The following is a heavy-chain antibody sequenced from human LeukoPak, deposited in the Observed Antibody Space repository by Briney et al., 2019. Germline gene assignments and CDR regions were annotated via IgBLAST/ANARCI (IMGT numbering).Heavy chain of an antibody. V-gene: IGHV4-4*07. CDR1: GGSISSYY. CDR2: IYTSGST. D-gene: IGHD3-10*01. CDR3: ASVSWYYGSGSLYY. J-gene: IGHJ4*02. Sequence: SETLSLTCTVSGGSISSYYWSWIRQPAGKGLEWIGRIYTSGSTSYNPSLKSRVTMSVDTSKNQFSLKLSSVTAADTAVYYCASVSWYYGSGSLYYWGQGTLVTVSS.